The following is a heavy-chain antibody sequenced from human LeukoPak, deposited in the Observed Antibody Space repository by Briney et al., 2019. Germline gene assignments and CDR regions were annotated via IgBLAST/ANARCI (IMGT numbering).Heavy chain of an antibody. CDR2: IYYSGNT. CDR1: GGSISSGGYY. J-gene: IGHJ4*02. D-gene: IGHD3-22*01. Sequence: SQTLSLTCTVSGGSISSGGYYWSWIRQPPGKGLEWIGSIYYSGNTYYNPSLKSRVTISVDTSKNQFSLKLSSVTAADTAVYYCASGTYYYDSSGYPFDYWGQGTLVTVSS. V-gene: IGHV4-30-2*03. CDR3: ASGTYYYDSSGYPFDY.